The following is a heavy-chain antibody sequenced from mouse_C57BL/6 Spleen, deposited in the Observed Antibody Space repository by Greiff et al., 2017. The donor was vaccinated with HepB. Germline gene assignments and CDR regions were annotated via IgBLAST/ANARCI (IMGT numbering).Heavy chain of an antibody. V-gene: IGHV1-50*01. CDR3: AANWPY. Sequence: VQLQQSGAELVKPGASVKLSCKASGYTFTSYWMQWVKQRPGQGLEWIGEIDPSDSYTNYNQKFKGKATLTVDTSSSTAYMQLSSLTSEDSAVYYCAANWPYWGQGTTLTVSS. J-gene: IGHJ2*01. CDR1: GYTFTSYW. D-gene: IGHD4-1*01. CDR2: IDPSDSYT.